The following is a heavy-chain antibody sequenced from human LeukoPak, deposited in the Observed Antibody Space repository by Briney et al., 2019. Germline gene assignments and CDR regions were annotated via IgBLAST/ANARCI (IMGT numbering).Heavy chain of an antibody. CDR2: ISDSGGST. J-gene: IGHJ4*02. D-gene: IGHD2-15*01. CDR1: GFTFDDYA. Sequence: PGGSLRLSCAASGFTFDDYAMSWVRQAPGKGLEWVSTISDSGGSTYYADSVKGRFTISRDNSKNTLYLQMNSLRAEDTAVYYCAKLTLLGYCSGGSCYDRRVFDHWGQGTLVTVSS. CDR3: AKLTLLGYCSGGSCYDRRVFDH. V-gene: IGHV3-23*01.